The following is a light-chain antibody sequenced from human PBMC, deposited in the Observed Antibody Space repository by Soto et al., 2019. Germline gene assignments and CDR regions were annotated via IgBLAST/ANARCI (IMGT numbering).Light chain of an antibody. CDR2: EDN. Sequence: NFMLTQPHSVSESPGKTVTISCTRSSGSIASNYVQWYHQRPGSAPTIVMYEDNQRPSGVPDRFSGSIDRSSNSASLTISGLKTEDEGDFCCQSYDSSNWVFGGGTKLTVL. CDR3: QSYDSSNWV. J-gene: IGLJ3*02. CDR1: SGSIASNY. V-gene: IGLV6-57*04.